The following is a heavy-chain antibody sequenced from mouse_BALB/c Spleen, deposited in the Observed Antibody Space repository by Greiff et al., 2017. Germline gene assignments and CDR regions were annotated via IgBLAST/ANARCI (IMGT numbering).Heavy chain of an antibody. CDR1: GFTFTDYN. Sequence: SGPELVKPGASVKLSCKASGFTFTDYNMPWVKQSHGKSLEWIGYIDPYNGGTGYNQKFKGKTTLTVDNSSNTAYMELRSLTSEDSAVYYFARWYGNYLAWFAYWGQGTLVTVSA. CDR2: IDPYNGGT. J-gene: IGHJ3*01. D-gene: IGHD2-10*02. CDR3: ARWYGNYLAWFAY. V-gene: IGHV1S29*02.